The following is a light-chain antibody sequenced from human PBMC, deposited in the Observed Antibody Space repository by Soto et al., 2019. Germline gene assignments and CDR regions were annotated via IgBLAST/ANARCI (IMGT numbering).Light chain of an antibody. V-gene: IGLV4-69*01. J-gene: IGLJ3*02. Sequence: QSALTQSPSASASLGASVKLTCTLSSGHSSYAIAWHQQQPEKGPRYLMKLNSDGSHSKGDGIPDRFSGSSSGAERYLTISSLQSEDEADYYCQTWGTGIQGVFGGGTQLTVL. CDR3: QTWGTGIQGV. CDR1: SGHSSYA. CDR2: LNSDGSH.